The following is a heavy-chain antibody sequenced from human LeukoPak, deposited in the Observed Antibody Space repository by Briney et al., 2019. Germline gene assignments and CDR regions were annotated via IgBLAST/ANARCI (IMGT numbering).Heavy chain of an antibody. CDR2: INWNSGST. J-gene: IGHJ6*03. D-gene: IGHD2-21*02. CDR3: AREHIVVVTAGYMDV. CDR1: GFTFDDSG. Sequence: PGGSLRLSCAASGFTFDDSGMSWVRQAPGKGLEWVSGINWNSGSTGYADSVKGRFTISRDNAKNSLYLQMNSLRAEDTALYYCAREHIVVVTAGYMDVWGKGTTVTVSS. V-gene: IGHV3-20*04.